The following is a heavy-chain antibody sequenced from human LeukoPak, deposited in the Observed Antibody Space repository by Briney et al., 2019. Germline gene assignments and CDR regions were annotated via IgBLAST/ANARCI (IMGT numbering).Heavy chain of an antibody. CDR2: ISSSSSYI. CDR1: GFTFSSYS. V-gene: IGHV3-21*01. J-gene: IGHJ3*02. Sequence: PGGSLRLSCAASGFTFSSYSMNWVRQAPGKGLEWVSSISSSSSYIYYADSVKGRFTISRDNAKNTLYLQMNRLRAEDTAVYYCARDPGCSGGSCYSRDAFDIWGQGTVVTVSS. D-gene: IGHD2-15*01. CDR3: ARDPGCSGGSCYSRDAFDI.